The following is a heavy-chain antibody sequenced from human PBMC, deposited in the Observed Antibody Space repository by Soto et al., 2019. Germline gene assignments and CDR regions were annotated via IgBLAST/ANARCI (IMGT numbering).Heavy chain of an antibody. Sequence: QVPLVESGGGVVQPGRSLRLSCAASGFTFSSYGMHWVRQAPGKGLEWVAVIWYDGSNKYYADSVKGRFTISRDNSKNTLYLQMNSLRAEDTAVYYCARDAPGYGSGLGWFDPWGQGTLVTVSS. V-gene: IGHV3-33*01. CDR3: ARDAPGYGSGLGWFDP. CDR1: GFTFSSYG. D-gene: IGHD3-10*01. J-gene: IGHJ5*02. CDR2: IWYDGSNK.